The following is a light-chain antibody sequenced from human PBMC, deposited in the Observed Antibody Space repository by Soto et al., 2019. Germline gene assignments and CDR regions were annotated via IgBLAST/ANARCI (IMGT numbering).Light chain of an antibody. CDR1: QSVSSH. V-gene: IGKV3-20*01. J-gene: IGKJ1*01. Sequence: EIVLTQSPATLSLSPGEGATVSCRASQSVSSHLAWYQHKPGQAPRLLFYDASTRATGIPARFSGSGSGTDFTLTISRLEPEDFAVYYCQQYGSSGTFGQGTKVDIK. CDR2: DAS. CDR3: QQYGSSGT.